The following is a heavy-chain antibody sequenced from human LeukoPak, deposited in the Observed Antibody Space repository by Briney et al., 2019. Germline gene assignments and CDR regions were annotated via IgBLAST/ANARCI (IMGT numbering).Heavy chain of an antibody. Sequence: GGSLRLSCAASGFTFSTYAMSWVRQAPGKGLEWVSVIYSGGSPDYADSAKGRFTISTDNSKNTLYLQMNSLRVEDTAVYYCAREDSADDYWGQGTLVTVSS. CDR2: IYSGGSP. CDR1: GFTFSTYA. J-gene: IGHJ4*02. V-gene: IGHV3-53*01. CDR3: AREDSADDY.